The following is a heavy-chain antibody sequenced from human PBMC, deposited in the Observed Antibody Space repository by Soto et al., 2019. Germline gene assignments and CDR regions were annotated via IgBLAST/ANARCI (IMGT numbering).Heavy chain of an antibody. J-gene: IGHJ3*01. Sequence: QVQLQESGPGLVKPSETLSLTCTVSSGSIINYYWSWIRQPPGKGLEWIGFIYYSGSTNYNSFLKSRVTMSVDMSRQKRSLNLTSVTAADTAVYYCAGRLTRGTTTGDAFDLWGQGTMVTVSS. CDR3: AGRLTRGTTTGDAFDL. D-gene: IGHD3-16*01. V-gene: IGHV4-59*01. CDR1: SGSIINYY. CDR2: IYYSGST.